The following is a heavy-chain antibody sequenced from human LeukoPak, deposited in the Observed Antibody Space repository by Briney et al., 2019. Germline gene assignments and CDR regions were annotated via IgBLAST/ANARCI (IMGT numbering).Heavy chain of an antibody. CDR3: AGYSSYAFDI. D-gene: IGHD6-19*01. CDR2: ISSSSSYI. CDR1: GFTFSSYS. Sequence: PGGSLRLSCAASGFTFSSYSMNWVRQAPGKWREWVSSISSSSSYIYYADSVKGRFTISRDNAKNSLYLQMNSLRAEDTAVYYCAGYSSYAFDIWGQGTMVTVSS. V-gene: IGHV3-21*01. J-gene: IGHJ3*02.